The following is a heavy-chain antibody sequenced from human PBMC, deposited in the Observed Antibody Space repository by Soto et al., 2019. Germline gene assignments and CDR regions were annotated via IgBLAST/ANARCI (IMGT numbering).Heavy chain of an antibody. J-gene: IGHJ3*02. CDR2: ISSSSSTI. D-gene: IGHD2-15*01. CDR3: AREEEVVRDAFDI. CDR1: GFTFSSYS. V-gene: IGHV3-48*02. Sequence: GGSLRLSCAASGFTFSSYSTNWVRQAPGKGLEWVSYISSSSSTIYYADSVKGRFTISRDNAKNSLYLQMNSLRDEDTAVYYCAREEEVVRDAFDIWGQGTMVTVSS.